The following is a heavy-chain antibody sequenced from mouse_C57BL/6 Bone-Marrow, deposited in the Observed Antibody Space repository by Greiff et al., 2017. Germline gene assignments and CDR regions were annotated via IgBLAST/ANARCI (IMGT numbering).Heavy chain of an antibody. CDR3: SSFDGNYFDF. V-gene: IGHV14-4*01. CDR1: GFNFKDYY. CDR2: IDPEIGDT. J-gene: IGHJ2*01. D-gene: IGHD2-3*01. Sequence: VQLQQSGAELVRPGASVKLSCTASGFNFKDYYIHWVKQRPEQGLEWIGWIDPEIGDTEYASKFQGKATITSDTSSTTAYLQLSSLTSEDTAVYYFSSFDGNYFDFWGQGTPLTVAS.